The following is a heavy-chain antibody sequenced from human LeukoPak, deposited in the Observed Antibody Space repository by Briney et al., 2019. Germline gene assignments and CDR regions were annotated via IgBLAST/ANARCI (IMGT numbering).Heavy chain of an antibody. Sequence: PGESLRLSCAASGFTLSTYWMSWVRQAPGKGLEWVANINRDGSGKYYVDSVRGRFTISRDNAKNSLYLQMNSLRADDTAVYYCARVQTGTTNWFDPWGQGTLVTVSS. V-gene: IGHV3-7*04. J-gene: IGHJ5*02. CDR1: GFTLSTYW. D-gene: IGHD1-1*01. CDR2: INRDGSGK. CDR3: ARVQTGTTNWFDP.